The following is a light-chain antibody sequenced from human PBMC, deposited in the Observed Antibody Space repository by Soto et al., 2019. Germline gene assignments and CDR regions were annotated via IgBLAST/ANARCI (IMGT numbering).Light chain of an antibody. CDR3: QQSYSTPLT. CDR1: QSISSY. J-gene: IGKJ4*01. CDR2: AAS. V-gene: IGKV1-39*01. Sequence: DIQMTQSPSSLSASVGERVTITCRASQSISSYLNWYQQKPGKAPKLLIYAASSLQSGVPSRFSGSGSWTEFTLTISSLQPEYFATYYCQQSYSTPLTFGGGTKVEIK.